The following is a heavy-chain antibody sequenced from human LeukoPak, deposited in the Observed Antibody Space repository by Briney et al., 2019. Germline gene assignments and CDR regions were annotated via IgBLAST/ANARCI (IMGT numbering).Heavy chain of an antibody. J-gene: IGHJ4*02. Sequence: GASVKVSCKASGYTFTGYYMHWMRQAPGQGLEWMGWINPNSGGTNYAQKFQGRVTMTRDTSISTVYMELSSLRSDDTAVYYCAREYTYGQGVDYWGQGTLVTVSS. CDR2: INPNSGGT. D-gene: IGHD5-18*01. V-gene: IGHV1-2*02. CDR3: AREYTYGQGVDY. CDR1: GYTFTGYY.